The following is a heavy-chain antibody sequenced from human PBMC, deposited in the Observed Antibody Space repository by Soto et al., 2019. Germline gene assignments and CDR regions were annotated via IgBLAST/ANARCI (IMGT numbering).Heavy chain of an antibody. D-gene: IGHD3-22*01. J-gene: IGHJ6*02. Sequence: SETLSLTCTVSGGSISSGDYYWSWIRQPPGKSLEWIGYIYYSGSTYYNPSLKSRVTISVDTSKNQFSLKLSSVTAADTAVYYCARAPLRDSSGYSGYGCGMDVWGQGTTLTVSS. CDR1: GGSISSGDYY. CDR2: IYYSGST. CDR3: ARAPLRDSSGYSGYGCGMDV. V-gene: IGHV4-30-4*01.